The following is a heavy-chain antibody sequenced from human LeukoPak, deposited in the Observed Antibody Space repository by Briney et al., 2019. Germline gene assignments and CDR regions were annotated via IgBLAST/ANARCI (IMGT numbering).Heavy chain of an antibody. D-gene: IGHD5-18*01. CDR3: ACTAYYYYYLDV. J-gene: IGHJ6*03. V-gene: IGHV3-23*01. Sequence: QPGGSLRLSCAASGFTFSSHAMSWVRQAPGKGLEWVSAVSGSGDNTYYAGSVKGRFTISRDNSKNTLYLHMSSLRAEDTAVYYCACTAYYYYYLDVWGKGTTVTVSS. CDR1: GFTFSSHA. CDR2: VSGSGDNT.